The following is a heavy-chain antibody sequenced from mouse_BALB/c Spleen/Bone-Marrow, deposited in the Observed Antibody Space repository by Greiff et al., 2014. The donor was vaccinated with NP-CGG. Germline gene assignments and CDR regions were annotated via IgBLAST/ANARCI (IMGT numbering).Heavy chain of an antibody. Sequence: DVQLVESGGGLVKPGGSLKLSCAASGFTFSDYYMYWVRQTPERRLEWVATISDGGSYTYCPDSVKGRFTISRDNAKNNLYLQMSSLKSEDTAMYYCARVVTTATLYWYFDVWGAGTTVTVSS. CDR3: ARVVTTATLYWYFDV. J-gene: IGHJ1*01. CDR1: GFTFSDYY. CDR2: ISDGGSYT. V-gene: IGHV5-4*02. D-gene: IGHD1-2*01.